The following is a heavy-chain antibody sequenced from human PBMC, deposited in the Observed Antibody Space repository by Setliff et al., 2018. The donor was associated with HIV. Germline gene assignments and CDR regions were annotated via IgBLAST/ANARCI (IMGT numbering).Heavy chain of an antibody. CDR3: ARDPDNYNFWSGYYTTHDAFDV. CDR1: GGSISSYY. V-gene: IGHV4-4*07. Sequence: SETLSLTCTVSGGSISSYYWSWIRQPAGKGLEWIGRIYTSGSTNYNPSLKSRVTMSVDTSKNQFSLKLSSVTAADTAVYYCARDPDNYNFWSGYYTTHDAFDVWGQGTMVTVSS. D-gene: IGHD3-3*01. CDR2: IYTSGST. J-gene: IGHJ3*01.